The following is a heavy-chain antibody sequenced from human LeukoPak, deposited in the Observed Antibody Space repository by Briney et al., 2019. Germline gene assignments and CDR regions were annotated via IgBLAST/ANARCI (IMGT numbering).Heavy chain of an antibody. V-gene: IGHV3-21*01. Sequence: NPGGSLRLSCAGSGFTFSSYSMNWVRQAPGKGLEWVSSISSSSSYIYYADSVKGRFTISRDNAKNSLYLQMNSLRAEDTAVYYCARTLRDDDAFDIWGQGTMVTVSS. CDR2: ISSSSSYI. CDR3: ARTLRDDDAFDI. CDR1: GFTFSSYS. J-gene: IGHJ3*02.